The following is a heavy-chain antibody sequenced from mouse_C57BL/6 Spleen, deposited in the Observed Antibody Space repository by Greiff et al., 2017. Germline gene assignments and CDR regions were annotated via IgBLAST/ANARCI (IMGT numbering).Heavy chain of an antibody. J-gene: IGHJ3*01. D-gene: IGHD3-2*02. CDR3: TRGLYSSGSAWFAY. Sequence: QVQLQQSGAELVRPGASVTLSCKASGYTFTDYEMHWVKQTPVHGLEWIGAIDPETGGTAYNQKFKGKAILTADKSSSTAYMELRSLTSADSAVYYCTRGLYSSGSAWFAYWGQGTLVTVSA. CDR1: GYTFTDYE. CDR2: IDPETGGT. V-gene: IGHV1-15*01.